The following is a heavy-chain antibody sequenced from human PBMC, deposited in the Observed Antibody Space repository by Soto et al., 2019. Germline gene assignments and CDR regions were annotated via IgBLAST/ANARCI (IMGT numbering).Heavy chain of an antibody. J-gene: IGHJ4*02. CDR3: ARHQGTSGWPAPFDF. Sequence: LGESLKISCKASGYNFITYWIAWVRQMPGKGLEWVGIMYPGASNIRYSPSFEGQVTVSADKSITTAYLQWSSLKASDTAMYYCARHQGTSGWPAPFDFWGQGTLVTVSS. D-gene: IGHD6-19*01. CDR2: MYPGASNI. V-gene: IGHV5-51*01. CDR1: GYNFITYW.